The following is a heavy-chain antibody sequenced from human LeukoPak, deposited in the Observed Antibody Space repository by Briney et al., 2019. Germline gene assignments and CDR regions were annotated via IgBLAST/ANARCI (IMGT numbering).Heavy chain of an antibody. CDR1: GYTFTSYS. V-gene: IGHV3-21*01. CDR3: ARDLVEATEGAFDI. Sequence: GASLKLSXAASGYTFTSYSMNWVRQATGKGLEWISSISTSSSNTYYADKVQGRFTISRDNAKNSLYLQLNSLRAEDTAVYYCARDLVEATEGAFDIWGQGTMVTVSS. D-gene: IGHD1-26*01. J-gene: IGHJ3*02. CDR2: ISTSSSNT.